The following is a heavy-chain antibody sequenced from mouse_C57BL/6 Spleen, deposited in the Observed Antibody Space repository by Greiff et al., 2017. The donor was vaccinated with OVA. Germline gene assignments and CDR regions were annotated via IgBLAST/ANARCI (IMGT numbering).Heavy chain of an antibody. V-gene: IGHV5-17*01. J-gene: IGHJ2*01. CDR1: GFTFSDYG. Sequence: EVKVVESGGGLVKPGGSLKLSCAASGFTFSDYGMHWVRQAPEKGLEWVAYISSGSSTIYYADTVKGRFTISRDNAKNTLCRQMTSLRSEDTAMYYCARRDYYGSLYYFDYWGQGTTLTVSS. D-gene: IGHD1-1*01. CDR3: ARRDYYGSLYYFDY. CDR2: ISSGSSTI.